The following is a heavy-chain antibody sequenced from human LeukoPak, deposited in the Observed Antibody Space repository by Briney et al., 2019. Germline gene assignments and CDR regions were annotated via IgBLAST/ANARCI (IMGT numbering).Heavy chain of an antibody. V-gene: IGHV3-23*01. CDR2: ISVSGDST. CDR1: AFTFSNYA. J-gene: IGHJ4*02. D-gene: IGHD1-1*01. CDR3: AKATGSYFDY. Sequence: PGGSLRLSCAASAFTFSNYAMSWVRQAPGKGLEWVSAISVSGDSTYYADSVKGRFTISRDNSKNMLYLQMSSLRTEDTALYSCAKATGSYFDYWGQGTLVTVSS.